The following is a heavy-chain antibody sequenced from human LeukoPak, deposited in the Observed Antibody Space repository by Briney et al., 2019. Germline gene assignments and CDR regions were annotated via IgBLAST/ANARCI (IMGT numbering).Heavy chain of an antibody. CDR3: AKDAVTVLRFLEWCSAFDY. Sequence: PGGSLRLSCAASGFTFNNYAMNWVRQAPGKGLEWVSAISGSGGSTYYAEFVKGRFTISRDNSKNTLYLRMNSLRAEDTAVYYCAKDAVTVLRFLEWCSAFDYWGEGTLVRVFS. D-gene: IGHD3-3*01. CDR2: ISGSGGST. V-gene: IGHV3-23*01. J-gene: IGHJ4*02. CDR1: GFTFNNYA.